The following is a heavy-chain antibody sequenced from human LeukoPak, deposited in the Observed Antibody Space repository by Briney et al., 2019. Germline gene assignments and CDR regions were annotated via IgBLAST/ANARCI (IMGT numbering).Heavy chain of an antibody. CDR3: AAPYSSTWFDY. J-gene: IGHJ4*02. D-gene: IGHD6-13*01. CDR2: IVVGSDNT. V-gene: IGHV1-58*01. CDR1: GFTFTSSSA. Sequence: ASVKVSCKASGFTFTSSSAVQWVRQARGQRLEWIGWIVVGSDNTNYAQKFQERVTITRDMSTSTAYMELSSLRSEDTAVYYCAAPYSSTWFDYWGQGTLVTVSS.